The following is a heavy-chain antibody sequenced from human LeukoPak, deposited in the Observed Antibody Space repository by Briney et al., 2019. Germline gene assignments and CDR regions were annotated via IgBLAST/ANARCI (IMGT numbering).Heavy chain of an antibody. CDR1: IGSFSGYY. Sequence: PSETLCLICAVYIGSFSGYYWSWIRQPPGKGLEWIGEVNHSGSTNYNPSLKSRVTMSVDTSKNQFSLRLSSMTAADTAVYYCARERHYLDVSGQGTTVTVSS. CDR2: VNHSGST. D-gene: IGHD3-10*01. V-gene: IGHV4-34*01. CDR3: ARERHYLDV. J-gene: IGHJ6*02.